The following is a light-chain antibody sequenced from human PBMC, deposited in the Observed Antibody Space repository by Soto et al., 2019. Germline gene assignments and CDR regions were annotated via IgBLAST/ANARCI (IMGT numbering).Light chain of an antibody. J-gene: IGKJ4*01. Sequence: EIPMTQSPSTLSASVGYRATITCRASQSISNRLAWYQQKPEKAPKSLIYAASSLQSGVPSRFSGSGSGTDFTLTISSLQPEDFAPYYCQEYNIYPQSFGGGAKVDIK. CDR2: AAS. CDR3: QEYNIYPQS. CDR1: QSISNR. V-gene: IGKV1D-16*01.